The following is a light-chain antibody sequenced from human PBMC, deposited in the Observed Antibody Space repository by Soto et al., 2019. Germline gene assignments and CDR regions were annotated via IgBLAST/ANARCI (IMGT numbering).Light chain of an antibody. J-gene: IGLJ1*01. CDR2: DVS. CDR1: SSDVGGYNY. Sequence: QSALTQPRSVSGSPVQSVTISCTGTSSDVGGYNYVSWYQRHPGKAPKLMIYDVSKRPSGVPDRFSGSKSGNTASLTISGLQAEDEADYYCCSYAGSYTLYVFGTGTKVTVL. V-gene: IGLV2-11*01. CDR3: CSYAGSYTLYV.